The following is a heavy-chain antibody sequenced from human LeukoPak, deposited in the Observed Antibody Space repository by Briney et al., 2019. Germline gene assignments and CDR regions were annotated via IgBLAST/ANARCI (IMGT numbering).Heavy chain of an antibody. CDR2: IKRDGSER. J-gene: IGHJ6*02. CDR1: GFTFSNYW. V-gene: IGHV3-7*03. Sequence: GGSLRLSCAASGFTFSNYWMTWVRQAPGKGLEWVANIKRDGSERYYVDSVKGRFTISRDDAKSSLYLQMNSLRAEDTAVYYCARRNAMDVWGQGTTVIVFS. CDR3: ARRNAMDV.